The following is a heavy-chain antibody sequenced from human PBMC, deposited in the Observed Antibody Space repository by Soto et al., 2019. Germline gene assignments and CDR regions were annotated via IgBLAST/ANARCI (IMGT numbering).Heavy chain of an antibody. V-gene: IGHV1-18*01. CDR3: ARVGVRGFGGGRYAMDV. D-gene: IGHD3-10*01. Sequence: GASVKVSCKASGYTFSNFGINWVRQAPGQGLEWMGWISGYNGNTKYAPKLQGRVTTTTDTSTSTAYMELRSLRSDDTAVYYCARVGVRGFGGGRYAMDVWGQGTTVTVSS. CDR2: ISGYNGNT. CDR1: GYTFSNFG. J-gene: IGHJ6*02.